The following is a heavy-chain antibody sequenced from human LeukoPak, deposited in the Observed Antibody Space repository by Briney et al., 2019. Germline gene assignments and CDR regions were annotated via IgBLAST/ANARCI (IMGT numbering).Heavy chain of an antibody. V-gene: IGHV4-39*02. Sequence: SETLSLTCTVSGGSISSSSYYWGWIRQPPGKGLEWIGSIYYSGSTYYNPSLKSRVTISVDTSKNQFSLKLSSVTAADTAVYYCARDDQSSGWYLGSDYWGQGTLVTVSS. CDR1: GGSISSSSYY. D-gene: IGHD6-19*01. J-gene: IGHJ4*02. CDR2: IYYSGST. CDR3: ARDDQSSGWYLGSDY.